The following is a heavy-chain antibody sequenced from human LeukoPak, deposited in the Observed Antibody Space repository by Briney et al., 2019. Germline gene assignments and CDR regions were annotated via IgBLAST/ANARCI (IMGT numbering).Heavy chain of an antibody. J-gene: IGHJ6*02. CDR2: IWYDGSNK. Sequence: GRSLRLSCAASGFTFSSYGMHWVRQAPGKGLEWVAVIWYDGSNKYYADSVKGRFTISRDNSKNTLYLQMNSLRAEDTAVYYCAKAQLVLDYYYYGMDVWGQGTTVTVSS. D-gene: IGHD6-13*01. CDR3: AKAQLVLDYYYYGMDV. CDR1: GFTFSSYG. V-gene: IGHV3-33*06.